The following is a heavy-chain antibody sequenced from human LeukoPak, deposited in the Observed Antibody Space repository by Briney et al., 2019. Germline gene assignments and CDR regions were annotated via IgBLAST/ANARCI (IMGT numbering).Heavy chain of an antibody. CDR3: ARDPDPLDWGSFRYFDY. CDR2: INPNSGGT. D-gene: IGHD3/OR15-3a*01. CDR1: GYTFTSYY. Sequence: GASVKVSCKASGYTFTSYYMHWVRQAPGQGLEWMGWINPNSGGTNYAQKFQGRVTMTRDTSISTAYMELSRLRSDDTAVYYCARDPDPLDWGSFRYFDYWGQGTLVTVSS. V-gene: IGHV1-2*02. J-gene: IGHJ4*02.